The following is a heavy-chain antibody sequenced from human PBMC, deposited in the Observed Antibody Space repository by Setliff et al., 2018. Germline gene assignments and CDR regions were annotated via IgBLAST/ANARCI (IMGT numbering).Heavy chain of an antibody. CDR2: TIPLFGTT. J-gene: IGHJ6*03. CDR3: AREGVDTRSSTDYRYYMDV. Sequence: GASVKVSCKASGYTFSTYGIAWVRQAPGQGLEWMGGTIPLFGTTDYAQKFHGRVTIITDESTSTAYMELSSLTSDDTAVYYCAREGVDTRSSTDYRYYMDVWGQGTTVTVSS. D-gene: IGHD5-18*01. V-gene: IGHV1-69*05. CDR1: GYTFSTYG.